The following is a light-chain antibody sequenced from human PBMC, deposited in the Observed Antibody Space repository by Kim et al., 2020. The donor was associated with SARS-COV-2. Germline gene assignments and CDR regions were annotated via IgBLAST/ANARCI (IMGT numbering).Light chain of an antibody. CDR2: DVS. CDR1: QSVSSY. J-gene: IGKJ4*01. V-gene: IGKV3-11*01. Sequence: LSPGERATLPCRASQSVSSYLAWYQQKPGQAPRLLIYDVSNRATGIPARFSGSGSGTDFTLTISSLESEDFAVYYCQQCGNWPLTFGGGTKVDIK. CDR3: QQCGNWPLT.